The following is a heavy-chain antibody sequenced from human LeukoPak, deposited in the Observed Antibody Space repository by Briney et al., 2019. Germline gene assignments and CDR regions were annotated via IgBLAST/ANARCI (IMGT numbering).Heavy chain of an antibody. J-gene: IGHJ6*03. D-gene: IGHD3-10*01. Sequence: GGSLRLSCAASGFTFDDYAMHWLRQAPGKGLEWVSGISWNSGSIGYADSVKGRFTISRDNAKNSLYLQMNSLRAEDTALYYCAKAQRYGSYYYYMDVWGKGTTATVSS. CDR2: ISWNSGSI. CDR1: GFTFDDYA. CDR3: AKAQRYGSYYYYMDV. V-gene: IGHV3-9*01.